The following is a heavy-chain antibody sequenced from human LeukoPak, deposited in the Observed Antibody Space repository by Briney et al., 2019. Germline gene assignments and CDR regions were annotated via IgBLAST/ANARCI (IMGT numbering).Heavy chain of an antibody. V-gene: IGHV3-21*01. Sequence: GGSLRLSCAASGFTFRSSSMNWVRQAPGQGLEWVSSINDNSAYKYYADSVKGRFTISRDNAKNSVYLQMNSLRAEDTAVYYCGRQAASSSSWIFDYWGQGTLVTVSS. CDR3: GRQAASSSSWIFDY. CDR2: INDNSAYK. CDR1: GFTFRSSS. J-gene: IGHJ4*02. D-gene: IGHD6-13*01.